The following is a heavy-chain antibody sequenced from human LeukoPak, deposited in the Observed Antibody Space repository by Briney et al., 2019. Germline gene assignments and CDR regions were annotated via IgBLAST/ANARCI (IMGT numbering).Heavy chain of an antibody. V-gene: IGHV4-59*01. J-gene: IGHJ5*02. CDR2: IYYSGST. CDR3: ARDPENSGYASGWFDP. Sequence: PSETLSLTCTVSGGSISSYYWSWIRQPPGKGLEWIGYIYYSGSTNYNPSLKSRVTISVDTSKNQFSLKLSSVTADDTAVYYCARDPENSGYASGWFDPWGQGTLVTVSS. D-gene: IGHD5-12*01. CDR1: GGSISSYY.